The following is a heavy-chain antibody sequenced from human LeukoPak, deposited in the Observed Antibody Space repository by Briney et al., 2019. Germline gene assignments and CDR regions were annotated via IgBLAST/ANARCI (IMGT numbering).Heavy chain of an antibody. CDR3: AKDRFCGSGSYTFDS. Sequence: PGGSLRLSCAASGFTFSRYAMNWVRQAPGKGLEWVSAISGSGGSTYYADSVKGRFTISRDNSKSTLYLQMNSLRAEDSAVYYCAKDRFCGSGSYTFDSWGRGTLVIVSS. V-gene: IGHV3-23*01. CDR2: ISGSGGST. J-gene: IGHJ4*02. D-gene: IGHD3-10*01. CDR1: GFTFSRYA.